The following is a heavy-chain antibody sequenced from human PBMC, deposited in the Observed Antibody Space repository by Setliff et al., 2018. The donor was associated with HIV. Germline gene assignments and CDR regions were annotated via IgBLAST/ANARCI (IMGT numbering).Heavy chain of an antibody. CDR3: ASGREAVAGALHFDY. CDR1: GGSISSYF. J-gene: IGHJ4*02. V-gene: IGHV4-4*08. CDR2: IYTNGST. Sequence: SETLSLTCTDSGGSISSYFWSWIRQPPGKGLEWIGYIYTNGSTNYNPSLKSRVTISVDTSKNQFSLKLNSVTAADTAVCYCASGREAVAGALHFDYWGQGPLVTVSS. D-gene: IGHD6-19*01.